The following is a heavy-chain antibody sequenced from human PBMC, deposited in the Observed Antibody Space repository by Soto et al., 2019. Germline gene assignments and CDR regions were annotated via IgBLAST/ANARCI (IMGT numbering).Heavy chain of an antibody. CDR1: GGSISSSSYY. V-gene: IGHV4-39*01. J-gene: IGHJ6*03. D-gene: IGHD2-2*01. Sequence: QLQLQESGPGLVKPSETLSLTCTVSGGSISSSSYYWGWIRQPPGKGLEWIGSIYYSGSTFYNPSLKSRVTLSVDTSKNQFSLKLSSVTAADTAVYYCARHVDLGYCSSTSCYGYYYYMDVWGKGTTVTVSS. CDR3: ARHVDLGYCSSTSCYGYYYYMDV. CDR2: IYYSGST.